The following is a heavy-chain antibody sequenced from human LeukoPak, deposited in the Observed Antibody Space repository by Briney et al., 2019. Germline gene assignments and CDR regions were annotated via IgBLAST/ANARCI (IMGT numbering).Heavy chain of an antibody. J-gene: IGHJ6*02. CDR2: INHSGST. V-gene: IGHV4-34*01. Sequence: PSETLSLTCAVYGGSFSGYYWSWIRQPPVKGLEWIGEINHSGSTNYNPSLKSRVTISVDTSKNQFSLKLSSVTAADTAVYYCARDGAGYSGYDYLGYYYYGMDVWGQGTTVTVSS. CDR3: ARDGAGYSGYDYLGYYYYGMDV. CDR1: GGSFSGYY. D-gene: IGHD5-12*01.